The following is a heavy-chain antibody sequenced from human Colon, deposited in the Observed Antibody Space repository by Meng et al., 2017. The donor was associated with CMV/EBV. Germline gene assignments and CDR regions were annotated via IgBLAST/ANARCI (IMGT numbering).Heavy chain of an antibody. V-gene: IGHV3-30*02. J-gene: IGHJ4*02. CDR1: GFIFSHYS. Sequence: VQLVGSGGGVCQPGGSLRLSCLTSGFIFSHYSMQWVRQSPGKGLEWVAHIRFDGSQQFYVQSVKGRFTVSRHDPKNTLYLQMNDLRPEDTGVYYCATDHLWGMPNWGRGTLVTVSS. CDR2: IRFDGSQQ. D-gene: IGHD3-3*02. CDR3: ATDHLWGMPN.